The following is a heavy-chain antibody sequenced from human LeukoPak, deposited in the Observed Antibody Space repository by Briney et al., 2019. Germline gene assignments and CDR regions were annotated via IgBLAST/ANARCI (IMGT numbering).Heavy chain of an antibody. CDR3: ASTGDIVATGDENWFDP. D-gene: IGHD5-12*01. CDR2: IIPIFGTA. J-gene: IGHJ5*02. CDR1: GGTFSSYA. Sequence: GASVKVSCKASGGTFSSYAISWVRQAPGQGLEWMGGIIPIFGTANYAQKFQGRVTITTDESTSTAYMELSGLRSEDTAVYYCASTGDIVATGDENWFDPWGQGTLVTVSS. V-gene: IGHV1-69*05.